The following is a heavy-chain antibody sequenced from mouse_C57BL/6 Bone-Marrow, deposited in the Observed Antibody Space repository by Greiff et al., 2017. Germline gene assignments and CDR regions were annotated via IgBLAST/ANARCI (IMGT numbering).Heavy chain of an antibody. V-gene: IGHV1-72*01. CDR3: SREEEGWFAY. CDR2: IVPNSGGT. J-gene: IGHJ3*01. Sequence: QVQLQQPGAELVKPGASVKLSCKASGYTFTSYWMHWVKQRPGRGLEWIGRIVPNSGGTKYNEKFKSKATLTVDTPSSTAYMQLSSLTSEDSAVYYCSREEEGWFAYWGQGTLVTVSA. CDR1: GYTFTSYW.